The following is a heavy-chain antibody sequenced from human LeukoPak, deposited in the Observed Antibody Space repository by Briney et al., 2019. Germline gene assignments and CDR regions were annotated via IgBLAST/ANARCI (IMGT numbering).Heavy chain of an antibody. CDR2: ISSTSSAI. V-gene: IGHV3-48*04. D-gene: IGHD3-16*01. Sequence: GGSLRLSCAASGFTFRSYSMNWVRQAPGKGLEWLSYISSTSSAIYYADSLKGRFTISRDNAKNSLYLQMNSLRAEDTAVYYCARVIGSYGDSAYWGQGTLVTVSS. J-gene: IGHJ4*02. CDR1: GFTFRSYS. CDR3: ARVIGSYGDSAY.